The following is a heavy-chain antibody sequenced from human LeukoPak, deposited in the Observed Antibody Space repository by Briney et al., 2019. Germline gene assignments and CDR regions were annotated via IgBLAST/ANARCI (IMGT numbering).Heavy chain of an antibody. V-gene: IGHV3-7*01. D-gene: IGHD6-13*01. CDR2: IKQDGSEK. CDR3: AREHSSSWYGGLNWFDP. CDR1: GFTFSSYW. J-gene: IGHJ5*02. Sequence: PGGSLRLSCAASGFTFSSYWMSWVRQAPGKGLEWVANIKQDGSEKYYVDSVKGRFTISRDNAKNSLYLQMNSLRAEDTAVYYCAREHSSSWYGGLNWFDPWGQGTLVTVSS.